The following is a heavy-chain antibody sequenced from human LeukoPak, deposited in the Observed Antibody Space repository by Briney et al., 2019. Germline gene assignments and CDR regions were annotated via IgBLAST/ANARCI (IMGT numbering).Heavy chain of an antibody. CDR1: GYSISRGYF. J-gene: IGHJ5*02. Sequence: SETLSLTCAVSGYSISRGYFWGWIRQPPGKGLEWIGSIYHSGNTYYNPSLKSRVTISVDTSKNQFSLKVRSVTAADTAVYYCAREVELRPIMHNWFDPWGQGTLVTVSS. CDR3: AREVELRPIMHNWFDP. V-gene: IGHV4-38-2*02. CDR2: IYHSGNT. D-gene: IGHD1-7*01.